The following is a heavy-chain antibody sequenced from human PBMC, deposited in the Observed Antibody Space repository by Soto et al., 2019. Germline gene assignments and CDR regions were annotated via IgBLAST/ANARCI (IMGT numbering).Heavy chain of an antibody. V-gene: IGHV1-69*15. CDR1: GGSFRSNA. Sequence: QVQLVQSGAEVKKPGSSVKISCKASGGSFRSNAPSWVRQAPGQGLEWMGRIIPIFGIANYAQRFQGRVTITADESTGTAYMELSSLRSEDTAVYYCARVGEYCGGACPQYFQHWGQGTLVTVSS. CDR2: IIPIFGIA. J-gene: IGHJ1*01. CDR3: ARVGEYCGGACPQYFQH. D-gene: IGHD2-21*02.